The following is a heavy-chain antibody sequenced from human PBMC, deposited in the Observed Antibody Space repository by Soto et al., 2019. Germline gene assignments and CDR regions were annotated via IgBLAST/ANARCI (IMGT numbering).Heavy chain of an antibody. CDR1: GGSISSYY. CDR3: ARGAPVVNDY. J-gene: IGHJ4*02. V-gene: IGHV4-59*12. CDR2: IYYSGST. D-gene: IGHD3-22*01. Sequence: SETLSLTCTVSGGSISSYYWSWIRQPPGKGLEWIGYIYYSGSTNYNPSLKSRVTISVDRSKSQFSLKLSSVTAADTAVYYCARGAPVVNDYWGQGTLVTVSS.